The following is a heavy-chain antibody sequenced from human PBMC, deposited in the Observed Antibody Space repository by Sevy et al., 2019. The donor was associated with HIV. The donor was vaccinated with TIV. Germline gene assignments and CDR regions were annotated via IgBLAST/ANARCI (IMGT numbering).Heavy chain of an antibody. CDR3: ARATGSYPAEYFQY. J-gene: IGHJ1*01. V-gene: IGHV4-38-2*01. D-gene: IGHD3-16*02. CDR1: GSSISSGYY. CDR2: IYHSGST. Sequence: SETLSLTCAVSGSSISSGYYWGWIRQPPGKGLERIGNIYHSGSTYSNPSLKSRVTISLHTSKKQFSLKLSSVTAADTAVYYCARATGSYPAEYFQYWGQGTLVTVSS.